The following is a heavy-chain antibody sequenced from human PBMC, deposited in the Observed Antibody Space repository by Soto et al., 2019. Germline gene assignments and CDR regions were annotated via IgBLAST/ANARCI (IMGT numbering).Heavy chain of an antibody. J-gene: IGHJ4*02. V-gene: IGHV3-21*01. CDR2: ISSGGSGI. Sequence: GGSLRLSCAASGFTFSSNSMSWVRQAPGKGLEWVSSISSGGSGIYYAGSVKGRFTISRDNAKNSLYLLMNSLRAEDTAVYYCARRYCTNGVCPFDSWGQGTLVTVPQ. CDR3: ARRYCTNGVCPFDS. D-gene: IGHD2-8*01. CDR1: GFTFSSNS.